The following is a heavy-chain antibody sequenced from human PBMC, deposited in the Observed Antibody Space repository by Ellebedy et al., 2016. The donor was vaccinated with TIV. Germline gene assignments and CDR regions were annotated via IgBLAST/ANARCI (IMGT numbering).Heavy chain of an antibody. D-gene: IGHD6-19*01. CDR3: AVTSGVNNYALDV. Sequence: MPSETLSPTCPLSADSTRYYYWSRIRQPAGKGLEWIGRVYISGSTDYNPSFKRRLTMSVDTSNTHFSLKLTSVTAADTAVYYCAVTSGVNNYALDVWGQGTTVTVSS. CDR2: VYISGST. V-gene: IGHV4-4*07. CDR1: ADSTRYYY. J-gene: IGHJ6*02.